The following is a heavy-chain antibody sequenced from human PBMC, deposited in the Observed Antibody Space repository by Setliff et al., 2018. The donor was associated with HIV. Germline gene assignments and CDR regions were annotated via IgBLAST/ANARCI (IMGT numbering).Heavy chain of an antibody. Sequence: SETLSLTCTVSGGSISSTSYYWGWIRQPPGTGLEWIGSISSSGSTYYNPSLKSRVTISVDTSKNQFSLKLSSVTAADTAVYYCARKGSIAARRYDYWGQGTLVTVSS. V-gene: IGHV4-39*01. CDR1: GGSISSTSYY. J-gene: IGHJ4*02. CDR3: ARKGSIAARRYDY. CDR2: ISSSGST. D-gene: IGHD6-6*01.